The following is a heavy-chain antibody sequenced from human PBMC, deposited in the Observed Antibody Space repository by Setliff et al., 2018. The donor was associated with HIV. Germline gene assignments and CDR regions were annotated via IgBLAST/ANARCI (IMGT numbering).Heavy chain of an antibody. CDR1: GYTFTGYY. D-gene: IGHD1-26*01. CDR2: INPYSGDT. CDR3: ARRKGATTNAFDI. V-gene: IGHV1-2*06. Sequence: ASVKVSCKASGYTFTGYYMHWVRQAPGQGLEWMGRINPYSGDTNYAQKFQGRVTMTRDTSITTAYMELSSLRSEDTAVYYCARRKGATTNAFDIWGQGTMVTVSS. J-gene: IGHJ3*02.